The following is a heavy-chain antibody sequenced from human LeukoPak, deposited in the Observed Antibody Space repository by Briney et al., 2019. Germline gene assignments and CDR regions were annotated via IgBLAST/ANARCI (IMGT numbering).Heavy chain of an antibody. CDR1: GFTFSDYY. J-gene: IGHJ3*02. CDR2: ISSGDGPT. Sequence: GGSLRLSCAASGFTFSDYYMTWIRQAPGKGLEWISYISSGDGPTYYADSVKGRFTISRDNAKNSLYLQMNSLRAEDTAVYYCARLGRGGAFDIWGQGTMVTVSS. CDR3: ARLGRGGAFDI. D-gene: IGHD3-10*01. V-gene: IGHV3-11*04.